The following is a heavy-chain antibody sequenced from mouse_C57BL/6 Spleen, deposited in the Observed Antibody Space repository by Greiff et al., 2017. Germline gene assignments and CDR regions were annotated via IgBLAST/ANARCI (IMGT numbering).Heavy chain of an antibody. Sequence: EVKVVESGGDLVKPGGSLKLSCAASGFTFSSYGMSWVRQTPDKRLEWVATISSGGSYTYYPDSVKGRFTISRYNAKNTLYLHMSSLKSEDTAMYYCARQGITTVVGPFDYWGQGTTLTVSS. D-gene: IGHD1-1*01. CDR3: ARQGITTVVGPFDY. CDR2: ISSGGSYT. J-gene: IGHJ2*01. V-gene: IGHV5-6*01. CDR1: GFTFSSYG.